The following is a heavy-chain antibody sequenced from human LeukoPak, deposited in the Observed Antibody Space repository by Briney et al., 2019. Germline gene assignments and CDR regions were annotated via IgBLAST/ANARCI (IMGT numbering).Heavy chain of an antibody. V-gene: IGHV3-23*01. J-gene: IGHJ4*02. CDR1: GFTFSSYA. D-gene: IGHD2-2*01. CDR2: ISGSGGST. Sequence: GGSLRLSYAASGFTFSSYAMSWVPQAPGKGLEWVSAISGSGGSTYYADSVKGRFTISRDNSKNTLYLQMNSLRAEDTAVYYCARLGPRPYCSSTSCPNDYWGQGTLVTVSS. CDR3: ARLGPRPYCSSTSCPNDY.